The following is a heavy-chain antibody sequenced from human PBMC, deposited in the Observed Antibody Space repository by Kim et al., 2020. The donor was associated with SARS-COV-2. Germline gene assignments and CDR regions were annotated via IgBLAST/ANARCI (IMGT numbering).Heavy chain of an antibody. CDR1: RFIFSSYA. CDR2: ISGDGGNK. V-gene: IGHV3-23*01. CDR3: ARVDCISSWYYGFDY. Sequence: GGSLRLSCAASRFIFSSYAMRWVRQAPGKGLEWVSGISGDGGNKYYADSVKGRFTISRDNSKNTLYLQMSSLRAEDTAIYYCARVDCISSWYYGFDYWGQGTMVTVSS. D-gene: IGHD2-15*01. J-gene: IGHJ4*02.